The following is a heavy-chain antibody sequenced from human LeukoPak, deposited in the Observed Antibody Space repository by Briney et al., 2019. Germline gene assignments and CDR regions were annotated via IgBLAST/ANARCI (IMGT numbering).Heavy chain of an antibody. CDR1: GYTFNGNY. D-gene: IGHD3-9*01. V-gene: IGHV1-2*04. J-gene: IGHJ4*02. CDR2: INPHSGGT. Sequence: ALVKVSCKASGYTFNGNYIQWVRQAPGQGLEWMGWINPHSGGTNSAQKFQGWVTMTRDTSISTAYIELSRLTSDDTAIYYCARAKGDLFNGFYFDYWGQGTLITVSS. CDR3: ARAKGDLFNGFYFDY.